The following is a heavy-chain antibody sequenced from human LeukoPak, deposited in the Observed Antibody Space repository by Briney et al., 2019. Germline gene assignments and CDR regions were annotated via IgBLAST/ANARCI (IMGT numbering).Heavy chain of an antibody. V-gene: IGHV4-39*01. CDR1: GGSISSSNFY. D-gene: IGHD3/OR15-3a*01. CDR2: IYYSGST. CDR3: ARQEIGLRSFDP. Sequence: SETLSLTCTVSGGSISSSNFYWGWIRQPPGKGLEWIGSIYYSGSTYYKPSLKSRVSISVDTSKNQFSLKLSSVTAADTAVYYCARQEIGLRSFDPWGQGTLVTVSS. J-gene: IGHJ5*02.